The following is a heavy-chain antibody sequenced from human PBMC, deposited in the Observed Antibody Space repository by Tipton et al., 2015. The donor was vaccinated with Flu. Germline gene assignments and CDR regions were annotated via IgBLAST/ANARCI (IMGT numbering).Heavy chain of an antibody. V-gene: IGHV3-43D*04. CDR2: ISWDGGST. CDR3: AKGIAVAGGDDFFDY. Sequence: SLRLSCVASGFTFDDYAMHWVRQAPGKGLEWVSLISWDGGSTYYADSVKGRFTISRDNSKNSLYLQMNSLRAEDTALYYCAKGIAVAGGDDFFDYWGQGTLVTVSS. CDR1: GFTFDDYA. D-gene: IGHD6-19*01. J-gene: IGHJ4*02.